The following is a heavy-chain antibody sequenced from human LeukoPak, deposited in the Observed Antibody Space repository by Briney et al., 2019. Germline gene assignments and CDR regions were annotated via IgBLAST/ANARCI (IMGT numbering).Heavy chain of an antibody. J-gene: IGHJ3*02. V-gene: IGHV1-18*04. CDR3: ARIRGALGVVAAPVAFDI. Sequence: ASVKVSCKASGYTFTSYGISWVRQAPGQGLEWMGWISAYNGNANYAQKLQGRVTMTTDTSTSTAYMELRSLRPDDTAVYYCARIRGALGVVAAPVAFDIWGQGTMVTVSS. CDR1: GYTFTSYG. D-gene: IGHD2-15*01. CDR2: ISAYNGNA.